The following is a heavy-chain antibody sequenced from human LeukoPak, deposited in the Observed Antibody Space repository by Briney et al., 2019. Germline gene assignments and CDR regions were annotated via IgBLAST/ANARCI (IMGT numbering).Heavy chain of an antibody. V-gene: IGHV4-31*03. Sequence: SETLSLTCTVSGGSISSGGYYWSWIRQHPGKGLEWIGYIYYSGSTYYNPSLKSRVTISVDTPKNQFSLKLSSVTAADTAVYYCAREPYYYDSSGYYLNAFDIWGQGTMVTVSS. CDR3: AREPYYYDSSGYYLNAFDI. CDR2: IYYSGST. J-gene: IGHJ3*02. CDR1: GGSISSGGYY. D-gene: IGHD3-22*01.